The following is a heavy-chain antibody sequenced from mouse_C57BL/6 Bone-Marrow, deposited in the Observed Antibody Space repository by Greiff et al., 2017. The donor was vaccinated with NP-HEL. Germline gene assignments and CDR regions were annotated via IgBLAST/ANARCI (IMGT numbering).Heavy chain of an antibody. D-gene: IGHD1-1*01. V-gene: IGHV14-4*01. J-gene: IGHJ2*01. Sequence: VHVKQSGAELVRPGASVKLSCTASGFNIKDDYMHWVKQRPEQGLEWIGWIDPENGDTEYASKFQGKATITADTSSNTAYLQLSSLTSEDTAVYYCTTGITTVHFDYWGQGTTLTVSS. CDR2: IDPENGDT. CDR3: TTGITTVHFDY. CDR1: GFNIKDDY.